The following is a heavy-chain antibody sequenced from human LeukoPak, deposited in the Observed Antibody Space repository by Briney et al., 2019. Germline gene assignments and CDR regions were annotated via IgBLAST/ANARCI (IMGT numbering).Heavy chain of an antibody. V-gene: IGHV3-73*01. J-gene: IGHJ4*02. CDR3: TSLAGTVDY. CDR1: GFTFSGSA. CDR2: IRSKANSYAT. D-gene: IGHD6-19*01. Sequence: GGSLRLSCAASGFTFSGSAMHRVRQASGKGLEWVGRIRSKANSYATAYAASVKGRFTISRDDSKNTAYLQMNSLKTEDTAVYYCTSLAGTVDYWGQGTLVTVSS.